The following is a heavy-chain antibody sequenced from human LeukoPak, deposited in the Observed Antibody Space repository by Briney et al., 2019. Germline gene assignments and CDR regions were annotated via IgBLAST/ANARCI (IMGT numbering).Heavy chain of an antibody. CDR3: ARVSVVVVTAIPSIDY. CDR2: ISSSSSTI. Sequence: GGSLRLSCAASGFTFSGYSMNWVRQAPGKGLEWVSYISSSSSTIYYAESVKGRFTISRDNAKNSLYLQMNSLRDEDTAVYYCARVSVVVVTAIPSIDYWGQGTLVTVSS. J-gene: IGHJ4*02. D-gene: IGHD2-21*02. V-gene: IGHV3-48*02. CDR1: GFTFSGYS.